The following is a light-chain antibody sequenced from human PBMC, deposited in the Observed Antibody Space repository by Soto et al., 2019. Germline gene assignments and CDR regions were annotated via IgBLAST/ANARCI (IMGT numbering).Light chain of an antibody. V-gene: IGKV3-20*01. Sequence: ESVLTQSPGTLSLSPGERATLSCRASQSVSSSYLAWYQQKPGQAPRLLISGASSRATGIPDRFSGSGSGTDFTLTISRLDPEDFAVYYCQQYGRSLPWTFGQGTKVEIK. CDR2: GAS. CDR3: QQYGRSLPWT. J-gene: IGKJ1*01. CDR1: QSVSSSY.